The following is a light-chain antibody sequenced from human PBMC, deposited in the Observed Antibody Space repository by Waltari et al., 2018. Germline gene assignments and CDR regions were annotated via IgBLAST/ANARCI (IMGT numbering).Light chain of an antibody. J-gene: IGLJ3*02. Sequence: QSALTQPASVSGSPGQSITISCTGTSSDIGTYNYASWYQQHPGRTPKPIIYDVSKPPSGVYISFSGSKSDNTASLTISGLQAEDEADYYCSSYTRVSASVVFGGGTKLTVL. CDR1: SSDIGTYNY. CDR2: DVS. CDR3: SSYTRVSASVV. V-gene: IGLV2-14*03.